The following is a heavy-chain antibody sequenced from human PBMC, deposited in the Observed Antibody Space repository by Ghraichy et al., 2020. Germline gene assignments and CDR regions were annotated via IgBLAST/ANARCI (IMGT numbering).Heavy chain of an antibody. V-gene: IGHV3-7*01. J-gene: IGHJ4*02. CDR3: ARRKGAAVTTYYFDY. Sequence: GGSLRLSCAASGFTFSSYWMSWVRQTPGKGLEWVANIKQDGSEKYYVDSVKGRFTISRDNAKNSLYLQMNSLRAEDTAVYYCARRKGAAVTTYYFDYWGQGTLVTVSS. CDR2: IKQDGSEK. CDR1: GFTFSSYW. D-gene: IGHD4-17*01.